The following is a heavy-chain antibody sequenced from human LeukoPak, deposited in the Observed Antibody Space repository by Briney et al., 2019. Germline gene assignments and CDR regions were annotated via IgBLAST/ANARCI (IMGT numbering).Heavy chain of an antibody. CDR1: GYTLTELS. CDR3: ATSLYSGLRPGDYYYYGMDV. J-gene: IGHJ6*02. V-gene: IGHV1-24*01. Sequence: GASVKVSCKVSGYTLTELSMHWVRQAPGKGLEWMGGFDPEDGETIYAQKFQGRVTMTEDTSTDTAYMELSSLRSEDTAVYYCATSLYSGLRPGDYYYYGMDVWGQGTTVTVSS. D-gene: IGHD1-26*01. CDR2: FDPEDGET.